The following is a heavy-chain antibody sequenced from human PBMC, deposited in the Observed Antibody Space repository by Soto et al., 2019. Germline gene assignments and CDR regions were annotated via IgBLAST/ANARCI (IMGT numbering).Heavy chain of an antibody. CDR2: TYYRSKWYN. J-gene: IGHJ5*02. CDR1: GDSVSSNSAA. D-gene: IGHD6-13*01. Sequence: PSQTLSLTCAISGDSVSSNSAAWNWIRQSPSRGLEWLGRTYYRSKWYNDYAVSVKSRITINPDTSKNQFSLQLNSVTPEDTAVYYCARGPRLIAAAGTSTWFDPWGQGTLVTVSS. V-gene: IGHV6-1*01. CDR3: ARGPRLIAAAGTSTWFDP.